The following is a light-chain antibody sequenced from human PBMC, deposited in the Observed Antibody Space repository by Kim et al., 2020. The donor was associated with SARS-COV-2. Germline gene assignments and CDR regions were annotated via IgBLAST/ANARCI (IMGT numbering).Light chain of an antibody. Sequence: SYELTQPLSVSVALGQTATITCGGNNIGSKTVHWYQQKPGQAPVLVIYRDSNRPSGIPERFSGSNSGNTATLTISRAQAGDEADYYCQVWDLNTGVVFGGGTQLTVL. V-gene: IGLV3-9*01. CDR2: RDS. CDR1: NIGSKT. J-gene: IGLJ2*01. CDR3: QVWDLNTGVV.